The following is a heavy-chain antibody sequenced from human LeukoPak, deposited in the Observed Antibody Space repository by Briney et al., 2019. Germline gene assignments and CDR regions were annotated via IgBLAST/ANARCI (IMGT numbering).Heavy chain of an antibody. V-gene: IGHV3-66*01. CDR1: GFTVSSNY. CDR3: AREPQGDSSGYDAFDV. CDR2: IYSGGST. Sequence: PGGSLRLSCAASGFTVSSNYMSWVRQAPGKGLERVSVIYSGGSTYYADSVKGRFTLSRDSSKNTLFLQMNSLRAEDTAVYYCAREPQGDSSGYDAFDVWGQGTLVTVSS. D-gene: IGHD3-22*01. J-gene: IGHJ3*01.